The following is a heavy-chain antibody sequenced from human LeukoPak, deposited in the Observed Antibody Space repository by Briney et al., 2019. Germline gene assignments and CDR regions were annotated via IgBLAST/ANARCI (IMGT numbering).Heavy chain of an antibody. CDR2: IYYSGST. CDR3: AREQGDKDYFDY. D-gene: IGHD3-16*01. CDR1: GGSISSGGYY. V-gene: IGHV4-31*03. J-gene: IGHJ4*02. Sequence: PSQTLSLTCTVSGGSISSGGYYSSWIRQHPGKGLEWSGYIYYSGSTYYNPSLKSRVTISVDTSKNQFSLKLSSVTAADRAVYYCAREQGDKDYFDYWGQGTLVTVSS.